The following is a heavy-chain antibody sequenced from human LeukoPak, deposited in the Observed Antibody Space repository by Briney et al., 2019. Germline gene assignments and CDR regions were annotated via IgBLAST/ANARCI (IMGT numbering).Heavy chain of an antibody. CDR2: ISGSGGST. V-gene: IGHV3-23*01. J-gene: IGHJ4*02. CDR1: GFTFSSYA. CDR3: AKIPYYDILTGFDY. Sequence: GGSLRLSCAASGFTFSSYAMSWVRQAPGKGLEWVSAISGSGGSTYYADPVKGRFTISRDNSKNTLYLQMNSLRAEDTAVYYCAKIPYYDILTGFDYWGQGTLVTVSS. D-gene: IGHD3-9*01.